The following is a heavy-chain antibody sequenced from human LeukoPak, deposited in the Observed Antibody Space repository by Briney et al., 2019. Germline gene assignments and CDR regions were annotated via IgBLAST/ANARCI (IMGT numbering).Heavy chain of an antibody. CDR1: GFTFSSYS. CDR3: ASSSSWYSDYYMDV. V-gene: IGHV3-21*01. Sequence: AGGSLRLSCAASGFTFSSYSMNWVRQAPGKGLEWVSSISSSSSYIYYADSVKGRFTISRDNAKNSLYLQMNSLRAEDTAVYYCASSSSWYSDYYMDVWGKGTTVTVSS. J-gene: IGHJ6*03. D-gene: IGHD6-13*01. CDR2: ISSSSSYI.